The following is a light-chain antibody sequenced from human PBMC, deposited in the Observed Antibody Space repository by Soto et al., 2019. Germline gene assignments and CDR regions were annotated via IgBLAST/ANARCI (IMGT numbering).Light chain of an antibody. CDR2: EVS. CDR1: SSDIGGYNY. V-gene: IGLV2-14*01. CDR3: SSYTSIGTLV. Sequence: QSALTQPASVSGSPGQSITISCSGTSSDIGGYNYVSWYQQHPGKVPKLMIYEVSNRPSGVSHRFSGSKSGNTASLSISGLQAEDEADYYCSSYTSIGTLVLGGGTKLTV. J-gene: IGLJ2*01.